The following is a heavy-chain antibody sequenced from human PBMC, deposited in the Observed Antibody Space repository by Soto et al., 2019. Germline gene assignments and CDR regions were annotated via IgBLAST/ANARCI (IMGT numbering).Heavy chain of an antibody. CDR1: GGPISSSSYY. CDR3: ARGIAAAGPYWYFDL. Sequence: PSETLSLTCTVSGGPISSSSYYWGWIRQPPGKGLEWIGSIYYSGSTYYNPSLKSRVTISVDTSKNQFSLKLSSVTAADTAVYYCARGIAAAGPYWYFDLWGRGTLVTVSS. J-gene: IGHJ2*01. V-gene: IGHV4-39*01. CDR2: IYYSGST. D-gene: IGHD6-13*01.